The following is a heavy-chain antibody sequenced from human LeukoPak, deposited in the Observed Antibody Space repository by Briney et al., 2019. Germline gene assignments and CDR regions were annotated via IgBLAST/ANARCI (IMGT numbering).Heavy chain of an antibody. CDR1: GFKFSDHY. CDR2: SRNKASSYTT. Sequence: PGGSQRLSCAASGFKFSDHYIDWVRQAPGKGLEWVGRSRNKASSYTTEYAASVEGRFTISRDVSESSLYLQMNSLRTEDTAVYYCGRIAINANIGMDVWGHGTTVTVSS. V-gene: IGHV3-72*01. D-gene: IGHD1/OR15-1a*01. CDR3: GRIAINANIGMDV. J-gene: IGHJ6*02.